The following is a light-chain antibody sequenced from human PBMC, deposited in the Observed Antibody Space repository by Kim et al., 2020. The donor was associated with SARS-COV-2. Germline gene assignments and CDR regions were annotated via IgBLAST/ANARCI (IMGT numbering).Light chain of an antibody. CDR2: EVS. Sequence: PGQSVTISCTGTSSDVGGYNYVSWYQQYPGKAPKLMIYEVSKRPSGVPDRFSGSKSGNTASLTVSGLQAEDEADYYCSSYAGSNNVFGTGTKVTVL. CDR3: SSYAGSNNV. CDR1: SSDVGGYNY. V-gene: IGLV2-8*01. J-gene: IGLJ1*01.